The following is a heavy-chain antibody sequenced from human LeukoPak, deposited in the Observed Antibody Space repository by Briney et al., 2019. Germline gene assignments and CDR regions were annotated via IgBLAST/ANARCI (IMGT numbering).Heavy chain of an antibody. CDR1: GYTFTSYC. J-gene: IGHJ4*02. D-gene: IGHD6-19*01. V-gene: IGHV1-46*01. Sequence: GASVKVSCKASGYTFTSYCMHWVRQAPGQGLEWMGIINPSGGSTSYAQKFQGRVTMTRDTSTSTVYMELSSLRSEDTAVYYCARRMAVAGTTLGFDYWGQGTLVTVSS. CDR2: INPSGGST. CDR3: ARRMAVAGTTLGFDY.